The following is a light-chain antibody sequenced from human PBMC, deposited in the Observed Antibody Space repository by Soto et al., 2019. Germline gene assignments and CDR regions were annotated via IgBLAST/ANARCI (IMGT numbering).Light chain of an antibody. CDR3: QQYNNWPRT. V-gene: IGKV3-15*01. CDR1: QSVSSN. J-gene: IGKJ1*01. Sequence: EIVMTQSPATLSVSPGERATLSWRASQSVSSNLAWYQQKPGQAPRLLIYGASTRATGIPARFSGSGSGTEFTLTIRSLQSEDFAVYYCQQYNNWPRTFGQGTKVEIK. CDR2: GAS.